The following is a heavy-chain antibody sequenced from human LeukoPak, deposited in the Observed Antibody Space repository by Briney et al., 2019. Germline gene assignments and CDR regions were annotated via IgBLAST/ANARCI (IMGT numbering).Heavy chain of an antibody. CDR1: GFTFSSYA. CDR3: AKGGLGGTAVVTMDS. CDR2: ISGSGVST. Sequence: GASLRLSCAASGFTFSSYAMNWVRQAPGKGLEWVSGISGSGVSTYYADSVKGQFTISRDNSKNTVYLQMNSLRAEDTAIYFCAKGGLGGTAVVTMDSWGQGTLVTVSS. J-gene: IGHJ4*02. V-gene: IGHV3-23*01. D-gene: IGHD4-23*01.